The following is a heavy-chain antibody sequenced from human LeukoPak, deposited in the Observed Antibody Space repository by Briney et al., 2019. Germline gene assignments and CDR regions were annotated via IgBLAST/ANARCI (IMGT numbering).Heavy chain of an antibody. V-gene: IGHV3-7*03. CDR1: GFTFSSYW. CDR2: IKQDGSEK. Sequence: GGSLRLSCAASGFTFSSYWMNWVRQAPGKGLEWVANIKQDGSEKYYVDSVKGRFTISRDNAKNSLYLQMNSLRAEDTAIYYCVKDRSDNSSWYLGDYWGQGTLVAVSS. CDR3: VKDRSDNSSWYLGDY. J-gene: IGHJ4*02. D-gene: IGHD6-13*01.